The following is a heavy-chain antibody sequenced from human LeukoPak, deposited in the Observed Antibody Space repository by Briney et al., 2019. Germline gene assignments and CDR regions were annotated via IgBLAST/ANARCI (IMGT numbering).Heavy chain of an antibody. CDR3: ARQYCSSTSCPYYFDY. J-gene: IGHJ4*02. V-gene: IGHV1-69*13. CDR2: IIPIFGTA. CDR1: GGTFSSYA. Sequence: ASVKVSCKASGGTFSSYAISWVRQAPGQGLEWMGGIIPIFGTANYAQKFQGRVTITADESTSTAYMELSSLRSEDTAVYYCARQYCSSTSCPYYFDYWGQGTLVTVSS. D-gene: IGHD2-2*01.